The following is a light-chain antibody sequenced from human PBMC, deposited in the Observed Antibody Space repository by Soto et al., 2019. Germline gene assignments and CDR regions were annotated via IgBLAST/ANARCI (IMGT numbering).Light chain of an antibody. CDR1: QSVSSN. CDR3: QQYYRWPQT. J-gene: IGKJ1*01. CDR2: AAS. V-gene: IGKV3-15*01. Sequence: EIVITQSPSTLSVPTGESATLSCRASQSVSSNLAWYQQKPGQAPRLLIYAASTRATGIPARFSGSGSGTEFTLTISSLQSEDFAVYYCQQYYRWPQTFGQGTKVDI.